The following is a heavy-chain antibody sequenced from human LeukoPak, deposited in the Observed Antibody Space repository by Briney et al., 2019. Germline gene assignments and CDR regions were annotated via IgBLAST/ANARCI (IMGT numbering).Heavy chain of an antibody. CDR3: ARAHHYYYDSSGYCY. D-gene: IGHD3-22*01. V-gene: IGHV1-69*13. J-gene: IGHJ4*02. CDR2: IIPIFGTA. Sequence: GASVKVSCKASGGTFSSYAISWVRQAPGQGLEWMGGIIPIFGTANYAQKFQGRVTITADESTSTAYMELSSLRSEDTAVYYCARAHHYYYDSSGYCYWGQGTLVTVSS. CDR1: GGTFSSYA.